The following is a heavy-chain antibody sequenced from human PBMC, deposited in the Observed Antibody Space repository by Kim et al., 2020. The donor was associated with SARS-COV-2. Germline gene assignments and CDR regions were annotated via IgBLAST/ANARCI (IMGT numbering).Heavy chain of an antibody. D-gene: IGHD2-2*01. Sequence: GGSLRLSCTASGFTFGDYAMSWFRQAPGKGLEWVGFIRSIAYGGTTEYAASVKGRFTISRDDSKSIAYLQMNSLKTEDTAVYYCTRESGYCSSTSCYGDAFDIWGQGTIVTVSS. V-gene: IGHV3-49*03. CDR1: GFTFGDYA. J-gene: IGHJ3*02. CDR2: IRSIAYGGTT. CDR3: TRESGYCSSTSCYGDAFDI.